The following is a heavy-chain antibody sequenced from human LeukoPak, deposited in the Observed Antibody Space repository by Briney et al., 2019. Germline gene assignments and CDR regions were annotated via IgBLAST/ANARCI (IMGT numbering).Heavy chain of an antibody. J-gene: IGHJ4*02. CDR3: VKAHCGSASCARAEY. CDR1: GFSFRSNG. CDR2: ITGSGEST. Sequence: GGTLRLPCTASGFSFRSNGMNWVREGPVRALHWVSAITGSGESTRYAQSVKGQFTISRDNSKNNLYLRMNSLRVEDTAVYYCVKAHCGSASCARAEYWGKGTQVTVSS. D-gene: IGHD2-2*01. V-gene: IGHV3-23*01.